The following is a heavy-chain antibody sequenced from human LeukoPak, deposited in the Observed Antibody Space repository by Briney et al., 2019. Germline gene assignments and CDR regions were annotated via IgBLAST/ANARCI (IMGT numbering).Heavy chain of an antibody. CDR3: ARDRLERRLDAFDI. J-gene: IGHJ3*02. V-gene: IGHV3-48*02. CDR2: ISSSGDSI. Sequence: PGGSLRLSCAASVVTFSTYSMNWVRQAPGKGLEWVSYISSSGDSIYYADSMKGRFTISRDNAKNSLYLEMSSLRDEDTAVYYCARDRLERRLDAFDIWGQGTVITVSS. D-gene: IGHD1-1*01. CDR1: VVTFSTYS.